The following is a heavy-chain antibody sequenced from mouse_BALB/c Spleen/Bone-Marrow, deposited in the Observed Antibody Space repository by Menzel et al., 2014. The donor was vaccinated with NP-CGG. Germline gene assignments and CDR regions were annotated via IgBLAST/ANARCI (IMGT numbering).Heavy chain of an antibody. D-gene: IGHD4-1*01. V-gene: IGHV5-17*02. Sequence: EVQLVESGGGLVQPGGSRKLSCAASGFTFSSFGMHWVRQAPEGGLEWVAYISSGSTSIFYSDTVRGRFTISRDNPKNTLFLQMTSLTSEDTAMYYCARGGNWDDFDVWGAGTTVTVSS. J-gene: IGHJ1*01. CDR3: ARGGNWDDFDV. CDR1: GFTFSSFG. CDR2: ISSGSTSI.